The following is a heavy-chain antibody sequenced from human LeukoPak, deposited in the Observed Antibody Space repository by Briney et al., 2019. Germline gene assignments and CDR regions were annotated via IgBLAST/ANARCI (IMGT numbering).Heavy chain of an antibody. J-gene: IGHJ3*02. CDR1: GGSISSGSYY. CDR3: ARDFGGSGYPGAFDI. V-gene: IGHV4-61*02. D-gene: IGHD3-22*01. Sequence: SETLSLTCTVSGGSISSGSYYWSWIRQPAGKGLEWIGRIYTSGSTNYNPSLKSRVTISVDTSKNQFSLKLSSVTAADTAVYYCARDFGGSGYPGAFDIWGQGTMVTVSS. CDR2: IYTSGST.